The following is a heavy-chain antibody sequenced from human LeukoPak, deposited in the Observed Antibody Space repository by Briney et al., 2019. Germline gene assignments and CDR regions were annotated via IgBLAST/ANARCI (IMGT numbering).Heavy chain of an antibody. Sequence: PGGSLRLSCAASGFTFTSYWMSWVRQAPGKGLEWVANIKQDGSEKYYVDSVKGRFTISRDNAKNSLYLQMNSLRAEDTAVYYCARVWDTYYYDSSEGPTDAFDIWGQGTMVTVSS. D-gene: IGHD3-22*01. CDR1: GFTFTSYW. CDR2: IKQDGSEK. J-gene: IGHJ3*02. V-gene: IGHV3-7*01. CDR3: ARVWDTYYYDSSEGPTDAFDI.